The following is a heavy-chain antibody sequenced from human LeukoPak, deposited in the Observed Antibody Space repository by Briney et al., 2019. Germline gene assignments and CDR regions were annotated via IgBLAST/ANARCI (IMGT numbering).Heavy chain of an antibody. D-gene: IGHD4-23*01. CDR2: IYSGGTT. CDR3: ARDADHGGSPDAFDV. Sequence: PGGSLRLSCAASGFTVSSNHMSWVRQAPGKGLKWVSIIYSGGTTYYADSVKGRFTISRDNSKNTLYLQMNTLRAEDTAVYYCARDADHGGSPDAFDVWGRGTIVTVSS. J-gene: IGHJ3*01. V-gene: IGHV3-53*01. CDR1: GFTVSSNH.